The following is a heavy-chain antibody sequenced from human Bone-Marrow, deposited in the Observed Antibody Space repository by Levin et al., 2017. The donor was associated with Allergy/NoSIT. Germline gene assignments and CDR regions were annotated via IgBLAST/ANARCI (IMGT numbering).Heavy chain of an antibody. V-gene: IGHV4-31*03. Sequence: SETLSLTCTVSGASIIDSAYSWSWLRQHPGRGLEWIGNIYTSGNTYYLPSLESRLSISLDTSKGQLSLEVRSVTAADTAMYYCARELDYGGHFFDHWGPGILVTVSS. D-gene: IGHD4-23*01. CDR1: GASIIDSAYS. J-gene: IGHJ4*02. CDR2: IYTSGNT. CDR3: ARELDYGGHFFDH.